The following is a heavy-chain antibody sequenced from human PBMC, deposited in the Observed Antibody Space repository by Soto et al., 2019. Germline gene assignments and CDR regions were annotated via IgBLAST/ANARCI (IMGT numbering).Heavy chain of an antibody. V-gene: IGHV4-39*01. D-gene: IGHD6-6*01. CDR3: ARGKIAASTTYYYYYYMDV. CDR1: GGSISSSIYY. J-gene: IGHJ6*03. CDR2: IYYSGST. Sequence: ASETLSLTCTVSGGSISSSIYYWGWIRQPPGKGLEWIGSIYYSGSTYYNPSLKSRVTISVDTSKNQFSLKLSSVTAADTAVYYCARGKIAASTTYYYYYYMDVWGKGTTVTVSS.